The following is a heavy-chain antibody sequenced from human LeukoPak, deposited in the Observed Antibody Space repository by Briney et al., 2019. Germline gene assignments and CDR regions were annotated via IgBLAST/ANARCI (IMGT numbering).Heavy chain of an antibody. CDR2: ISSSGSTI. V-gene: IGHV3-48*03. J-gene: IGHJ6*03. CDR1: GFTFSSYE. Sequence: GGSLRLSCAASGFTFSSYEMNWVRQAPGKGLEWVSYISSSGSTIYYADSVKGRFTISRDNAKNSLYLQMNSLRAEDTAVYYCARDRLPPGFLSPSYYYMDVWGKGTTVTVSS. CDR3: ARDRLPPGFLSPSYYYMDV. D-gene: IGHD3-3*01.